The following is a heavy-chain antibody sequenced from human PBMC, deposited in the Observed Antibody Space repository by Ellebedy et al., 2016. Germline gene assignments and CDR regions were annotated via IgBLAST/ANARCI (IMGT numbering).Heavy chain of an antibody. Sequence: GESLKISCKGSGYSFTTYWISWVRQMPGKGLEWMGMIYPGDSDTRYSPSFQGQVTISADQSISTAYLQWSSLKASDTAIYYCARPRGDGYNPYYFDYWGQGTLVTVSS. V-gene: IGHV5-51*01. J-gene: IGHJ4*02. CDR1: GYSFTTYW. D-gene: IGHD5-24*01. CDR3: ARPRGDGYNPYYFDY. CDR2: IYPGDSDT.